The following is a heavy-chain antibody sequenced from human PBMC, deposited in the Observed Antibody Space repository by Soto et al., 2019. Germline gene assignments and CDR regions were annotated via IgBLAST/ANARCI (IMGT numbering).Heavy chain of an antibody. CDR3: AKDQVGGAAASIVGATTSYFDY. CDR1: GFTFSSYA. D-gene: IGHD1-26*01. V-gene: IGHV3-23*01. CDR2: ISGSGGST. J-gene: IGHJ4*02. Sequence: PGGSLRLSCAASGFTFSSYAMSWVRQAPGKGLEWVSAISGSGGSTYYADSVKGRFTISRDNSKNTLYLQMNSLRAEDTAVYYCAKDQVGGAAASIVGATTSYFDYWGQGTLVTVSS.